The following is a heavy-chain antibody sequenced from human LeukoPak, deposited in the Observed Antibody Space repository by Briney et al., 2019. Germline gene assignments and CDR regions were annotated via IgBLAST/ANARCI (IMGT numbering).Heavy chain of an antibody. V-gene: IGHV3-23*01. CDR1: GFTFSSYA. CDR2: ISGSGGST. CDR3: ASYYDYVWGSYRYRGDAFDI. Sequence: GGSLRLSCAASGFTFSSYAMSWVRQAPGKGLEWVSAISGSGGSTYYADSVKGRFTISRDNSKNTLYLQMNSLRAEDTAVYYCASYYDYVWGSYRYRGDAFDIWGQGTMVTVS. D-gene: IGHD3-16*02. J-gene: IGHJ3*02.